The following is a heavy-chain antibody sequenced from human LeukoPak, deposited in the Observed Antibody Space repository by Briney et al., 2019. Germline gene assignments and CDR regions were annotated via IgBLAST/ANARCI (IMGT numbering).Heavy chain of an antibody. CDR1: GYTLTELS. J-gene: IGHJ5*02. D-gene: IGHD2-2*01. Sequence: GASVKVSCKVSGYTLTELSMHWVRQAPGKRLEWMGGFDPEDGETIYAQKFQGRVTMTRDTSISTAYMELSRLRSDDTAVYYCARDCGCSSTSCYAGWFDPWGQGTLVTVSS. CDR2: FDPEDGET. V-gene: IGHV1-24*01. CDR3: ARDCGCSSTSCYAGWFDP.